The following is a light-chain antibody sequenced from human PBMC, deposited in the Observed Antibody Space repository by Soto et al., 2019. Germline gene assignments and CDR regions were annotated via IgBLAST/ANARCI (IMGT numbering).Light chain of an antibody. J-gene: IGKJ2*01. CDR2: DAS. Sequence: DIQMTQSPSTLSASVGDRVTITCRASQSISTWLAWYQQKTGKAPKLLIYDASRLGSGVPSRFRGSGSGTDFALTISSLQPDDSATYYCQQYNAYSTFGQGTKLEIK. CDR3: QQYNAYST. V-gene: IGKV1-5*01. CDR1: QSISTW.